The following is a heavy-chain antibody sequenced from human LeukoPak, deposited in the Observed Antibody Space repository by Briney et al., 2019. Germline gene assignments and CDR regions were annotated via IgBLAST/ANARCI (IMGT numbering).Heavy chain of an antibody. CDR2: ISWNSGSI. CDR3: ARDLGAYYDSSDNWFDP. Sequence: GGSLRLSCAASGFTFDDYAMHWVRQAPGKGLEWVSGISWNSGSIGYADSVKGRFTISRDNAKNTLYLQMNSLRAEDTALYYCARDLGAYYDSSDNWFDPWGQGTLVTVSS. CDR1: GFTFDDYA. D-gene: IGHD3-22*01. J-gene: IGHJ5*02. V-gene: IGHV3-9*01.